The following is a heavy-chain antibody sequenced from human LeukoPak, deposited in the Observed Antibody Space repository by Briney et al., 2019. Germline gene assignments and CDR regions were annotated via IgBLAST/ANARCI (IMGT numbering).Heavy chain of an antibody. CDR1: GGSISSYY. D-gene: IGHD3-3*01. CDR3: ASVSRITIFGVVSNWFDP. J-gene: IGHJ5*02. Sequence: SETLSLTCTVSGGSISSYYWSWIRQPPGKGLEWIGYIYYSGSTNYNPSLKSRVTISVDTSKNQFSLKLSSVTTADTAVYYCASVSRITIFGVVSNWFDPWGQGTLVTVSS. V-gene: IGHV4-59*01. CDR2: IYYSGST.